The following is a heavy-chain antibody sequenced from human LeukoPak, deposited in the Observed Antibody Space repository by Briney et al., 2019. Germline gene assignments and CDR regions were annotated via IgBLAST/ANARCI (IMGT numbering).Heavy chain of an antibody. V-gene: IGHV1-46*01. J-gene: IGHJ6*03. CDR3: ARDGIYDYVWGSYRYRPPDDYYYYMDV. Sequence: ASVKVSCKASGYTFTSYYMHWVRQAPGQGLEWMGIINPSGGSTSYAQKFQGRVTMTRDMSTSTVYMELSSLRSEDTAVYYCARDGIYDYVWGSYRYRPPDDYYYYMDVWGKGTTVTVSS. CDR2: INPSGGST. CDR1: GYTFTSYY. D-gene: IGHD3-16*02.